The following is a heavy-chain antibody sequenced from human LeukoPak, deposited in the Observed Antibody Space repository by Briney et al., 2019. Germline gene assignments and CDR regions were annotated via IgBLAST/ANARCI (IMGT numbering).Heavy chain of an antibody. D-gene: IGHD6-19*01. CDR2: INPNSGGT. CDR1: GYTFTGYY. CDR3: AGNTAVAGSPQGLPSLDV. J-gene: IGHJ6*04. Sequence: ASVKDSCKASGYTFTGYYMHWVRQAPGQGLEWMGWINPNSGGTNYAQKFQGRVTMTRDTSISTAYMELRRLRSDDTAVYYCAGNTAVAGSPQGLPSLDVWGKGTTVTVSS. V-gene: IGHV1-2*02.